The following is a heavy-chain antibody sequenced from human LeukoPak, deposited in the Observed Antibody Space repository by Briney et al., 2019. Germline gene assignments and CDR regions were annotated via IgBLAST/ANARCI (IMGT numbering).Heavy chain of an antibody. V-gene: IGHV4-31*03. CDR1: GGSISSGGYY. D-gene: IGHD2-15*01. CDR3: ARVGYCGGGSCGIFVDY. CDR2: VYYSGST. J-gene: IGHJ4*02. Sequence: SETLSLTCTVSGGSISSGGYYWSWIRQHPGKGLECIGYVYYSGSTYYNPSLKSRVTISVDTSKNQFSLKLSSVTAADTAVYYSARVGYCGGGSCGIFVDYWGQGTLVTVSS.